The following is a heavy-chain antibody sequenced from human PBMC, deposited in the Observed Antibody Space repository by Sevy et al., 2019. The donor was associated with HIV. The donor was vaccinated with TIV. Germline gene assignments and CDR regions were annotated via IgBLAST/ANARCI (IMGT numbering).Heavy chain of an antibody. CDR3: VRAIGAAGSY. J-gene: IGHJ4*02. D-gene: IGHD6-13*01. Sequence: GGSLRLSCAASGFTFSNYWMHWVREAPGKGLVWVSGIKNDGSSATYADSVKGRFTISRDNAKNSVYLQMNSLRAEDAALYYCVRAIGAAGSYWGLGTLVTVSS. CDR1: GFTFSNYW. CDR2: IKNDGSSA. V-gene: IGHV3-74*01.